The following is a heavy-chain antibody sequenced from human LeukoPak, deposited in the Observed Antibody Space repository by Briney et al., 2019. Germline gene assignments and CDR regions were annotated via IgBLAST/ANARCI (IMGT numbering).Heavy chain of an antibody. CDR3: ARAPLYYGDQNNWFDP. V-gene: IGHV1-2*06. CDR2: INPNGGGT. CDR1: GYTFTGYY. Sequence: ASVKVSCKASGYTFTGYYMHWVPQAPGQGLEWMARINPNGGGTHYAQTFQGRVTMTRDTSISTAYMGLSRLRSDDTAVYYCARAPLYYGDQNNWFDPWGQGTLVTVSS. D-gene: IGHD4-17*01. J-gene: IGHJ5*02.